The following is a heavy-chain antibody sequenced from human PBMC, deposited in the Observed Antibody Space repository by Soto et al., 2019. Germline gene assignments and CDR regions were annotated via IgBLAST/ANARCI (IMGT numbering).Heavy chain of an antibody. D-gene: IGHD6-19*01. CDR2: TDYSGNT. V-gene: IGHV4-59*12. CDR1: SDSISSYY. J-gene: IGHJ4*02. CDR3: ARAVGDPLYYLGY. Sequence: QVQLQESGPGLVRPSETLSLTCTVSSDSISSYYWIWIRQSPGKGLEWIGYTDYSGNTNYNPSLKSRVTISGDTSTNPFSLRLSSVTAADTAVYYCARAVGDPLYYLGYWGQGTLVTVSS.